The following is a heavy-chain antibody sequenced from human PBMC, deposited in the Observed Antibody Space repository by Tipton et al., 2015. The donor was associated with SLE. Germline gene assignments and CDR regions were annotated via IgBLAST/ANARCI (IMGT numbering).Heavy chain of an antibody. Sequence: LRLSCTVSGGSISSGSYYWSWIRQPAGKGLEWIGYIYTSGSTNYNPSLKSRVTISVDTSKNQFSLKLSSVTAADTAVYYCARGGERGYFDYWGQGTLVTVSS. J-gene: IGHJ4*02. CDR1: GGSISSGSYY. CDR2: IYTSGST. CDR3: ARGGERGYFDY. D-gene: IGHD1-1*01. V-gene: IGHV4-61*09.